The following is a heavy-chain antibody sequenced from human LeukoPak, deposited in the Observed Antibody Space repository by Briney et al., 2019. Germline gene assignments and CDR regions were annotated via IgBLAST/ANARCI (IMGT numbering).Heavy chain of an antibody. CDR2: IYSGGST. V-gene: IGHV3-53*01. J-gene: IGHJ3*02. CDR1: GFTVSSNY. Sequence: PGGSLRLSCAASGFTVSSNYMNWVRQAPGKGLEWVSVIYSGGSTFYADSVEGRFTISRDNSNNTLYLQMNSLRAEDTAMYYCAREYYDNSGGEYAFDIWGPGTMVTVSS. CDR3: AREYYDNSGGEYAFDI. D-gene: IGHD3-22*01.